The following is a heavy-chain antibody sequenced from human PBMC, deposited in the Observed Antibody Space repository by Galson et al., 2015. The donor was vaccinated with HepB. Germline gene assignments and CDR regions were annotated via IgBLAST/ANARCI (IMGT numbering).Heavy chain of an antibody. D-gene: IGHD4-17*01. V-gene: IGHV3-49*03. CDR3: TSYGDYGPYYYYCMDV. J-gene: IGHJ6*02. CDR2: IRSKAYGGTT. CDR1: GFTFGDYA. Sequence: SLRLSCAASGFTFGDYAMSWFRQAPGKGLEWVGFIRSKAYGGTTEYAASVKGRFTISRDDSKSIAYLQMNSLKTEDTAVYYCTSYGDYGPYYYYCMDVWGQGTTVTVSS.